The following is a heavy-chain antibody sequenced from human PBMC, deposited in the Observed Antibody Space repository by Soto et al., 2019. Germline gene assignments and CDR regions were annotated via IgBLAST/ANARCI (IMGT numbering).Heavy chain of an antibody. J-gene: IGHJ5*02. CDR2: ISGSGGST. D-gene: IGHD3-3*01. Sequence: GGSLRLSCAASGFTFSSYAMSWVRQAPGKGLEWVSAISGSGGSTYYADSVKGRFTISRDNSKNTLYLQMNSLRAEDTAVYYCAKSQEANTIFGVDENWFDPWGQGTLVTVSS. CDR3: AKSQEANTIFGVDENWFDP. V-gene: IGHV3-23*01. CDR1: GFTFSSYA.